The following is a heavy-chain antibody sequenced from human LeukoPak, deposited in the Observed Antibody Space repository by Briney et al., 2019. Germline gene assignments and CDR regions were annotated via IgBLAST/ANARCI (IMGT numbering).Heavy chain of an antibody. D-gene: IGHD2-2*01. Sequence: GASVKVSCKASGYTFTGYYMHWVRQAPGQGLEWMGWINPNSSGTNYAQKFQGRVTMTRDTSISTAYMELSRLRSDDTAVYYCARDRCSSTSCYLFDYWGQGTLATVSS. CDR2: INPNSSGT. CDR3: ARDRCSSTSCYLFDY. V-gene: IGHV1-2*02. CDR1: GYTFTGYY. J-gene: IGHJ4*02.